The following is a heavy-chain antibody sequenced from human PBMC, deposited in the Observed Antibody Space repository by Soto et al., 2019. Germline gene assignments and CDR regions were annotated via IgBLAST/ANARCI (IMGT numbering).Heavy chain of an antibody. CDR3: AREAGSGSYCPY. Sequence: EVELVESGGGLVQPGGSLRLSCAASGFTFSNYHMNWVRQAPGKGLEWISCIRSSSSAKFYVDSVKGRFTISRDDSKHTLYLQINNLTAEDTAVYYCAREAGSGSYCPYWGQGTLVTVSS. V-gene: IGHV3-48*01. J-gene: IGHJ4*02. CDR1: GFTFSNYH. D-gene: IGHD3-10*01. CDR2: IRSSSSAK.